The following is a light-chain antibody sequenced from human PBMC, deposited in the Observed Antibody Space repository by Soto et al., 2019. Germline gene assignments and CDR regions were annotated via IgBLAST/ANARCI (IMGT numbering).Light chain of an antibody. V-gene: IGKV3-15*01. CDR3: QQYNNWPRAT. Sequence: EIVLTQSPGTLSLSPGEGATLSCRASQSISSNFLAWYQQKPGQAPRLLMFRTSSRATGFPARFSGSGSGTEFNLTISSLQSEDFGVYYCQQYNNWPRATFGGGTKV. J-gene: IGKJ4*01. CDR1: QSISSNF. CDR2: RTS.